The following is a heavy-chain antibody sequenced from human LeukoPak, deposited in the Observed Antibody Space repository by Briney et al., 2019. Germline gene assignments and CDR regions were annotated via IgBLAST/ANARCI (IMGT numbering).Heavy chain of an antibody. CDR3: ARVGGPYNYGYYYAMDV. CDR1: GYTFTSYD. J-gene: IGHJ6*02. CDR2: ISPYNGYT. V-gene: IGHV1-18*01. D-gene: IGHD3-10*01. Sequence: ASVKVSRKASGYTFTSYDINWVRQAPGQGLEWMGWISPYNGYTNYAQKVQGRVTMTTDTSTSTAYMELRSLRSDDTAVYYCARVGGPYNYGYYYAMDVWGQGTTVTVSS.